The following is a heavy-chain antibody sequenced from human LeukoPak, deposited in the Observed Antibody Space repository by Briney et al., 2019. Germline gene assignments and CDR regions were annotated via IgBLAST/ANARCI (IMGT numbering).Heavy chain of an antibody. Sequence: PGGSLRLSCAASGFTFSNSMNWVRQAPGKGLEWVSSISSSSSYIYYADSVKGRFTISRDNAKNSLYLQMNSLRAEDTAVYYCARVGSSYYMDVWGKGTTVTVSS. D-gene: IGHD6-6*01. CDR3: ARVGSSYYMDV. CDR1: GFTFSNS. CDR2: ISSSSSYI. J-gene: IGHJ6*03. V-gene: IGHV3-21*01.